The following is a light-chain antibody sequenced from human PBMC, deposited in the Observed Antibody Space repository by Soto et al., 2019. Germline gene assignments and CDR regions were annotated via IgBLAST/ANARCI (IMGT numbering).Light chain of an antibody. CDR1: QSISSY. Sequence: DIQMTQSPSSLSASVGARVTITCRASQSISSYLNWYQQKPGKAPKLLIYAASSLQSGVPSRFSGSGSGTDFTLTISSLQPEDFATYYCQQSYSTPLLTFGPGTKVDIK. CDR3: QQSYSTPLLT. V-gene: IGKV1-39*01. CDR2: AAS. J-gene: IGKJ3*01.